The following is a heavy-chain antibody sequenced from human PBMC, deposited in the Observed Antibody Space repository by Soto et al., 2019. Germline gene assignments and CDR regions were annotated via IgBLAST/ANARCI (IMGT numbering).Heavy chain of an antibody. Sequence: GGSLRLSCEGSGFTFRGYAMSWVRQPPGKGLEWVTAITGGGDDTYHSDSVKGRFTISRDNSKNTLYLQMNSLRAEDTAVYYCAKGSAKGSTYYFDFWGPGTLVTVS. D-gene: IGHD3-16*01. V-gene: IGHV3-23*01. CDR2: ITGGGDDT. CDR3: AKGSAKGSTYYFDF. J-gene: IGHJ4*02. CDR1: GFTFRGYA.